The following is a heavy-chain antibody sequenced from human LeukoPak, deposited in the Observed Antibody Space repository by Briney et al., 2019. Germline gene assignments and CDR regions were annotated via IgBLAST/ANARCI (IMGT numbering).Heavy chain of an antibody. CDR3: ARHRTIYYDSSGYWV. Sequence: SETLSLTCTVSGGSIRRSSYYWGWIRQPPGKGLEWIGSMYYSGSTYYNPSLKSRVTISVGTSKNQFSLKLSSATAADTAVYYCARHRTIYYDSSGYWVWGQGTLVTVSS. J-gene: IGHJ4*02. V-gene: IGHV4-39*01. D-gene: IGHD3-22*01. CDR1: GGSIRRSSYY. CDR2: MYYSGST.